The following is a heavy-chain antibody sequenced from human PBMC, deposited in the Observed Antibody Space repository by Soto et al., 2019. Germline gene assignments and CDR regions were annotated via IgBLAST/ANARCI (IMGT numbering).Heavy chain of an antibody. V-gene: IGHV1-2*04. CDR2: INPNSGGT. J-gene: IGHJ3*02. D-gene: IGHD6-19*01. CDR3: ARDRVISDSSGWYDAFDI. Sequence: ASVKIFCKASGYTFTGYYMNWGRQDPGQGLEWMGWINPNSGGTNYAQKFQGWVTMTRDTSISTAYIELSRLRSDDTAVYYCARDRVISDSSGWYDAFDIWGQGTMVTVSS. CDR1: GYTFTGYY.